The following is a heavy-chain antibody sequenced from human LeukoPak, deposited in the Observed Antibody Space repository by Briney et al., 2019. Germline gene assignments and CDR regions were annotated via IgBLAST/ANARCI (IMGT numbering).Heavy chain of an antibody. CDR1: GYTFTGYY. V-gene: IGHV1-2*02. CDR2: IHPNSGGT. D-gene: IGHD6-13*01. Sequence: ASVKVSCKASGYTFTGYYMHWVRQAPGQGLEWMGWIHPNSGGTNYAQKFQGRVTMTRDTSISTAYMDLSRLKSDDTAVYYCTRGIAARYWGQGTLVTVSS. CDR3: TRGIAARY. J-gene: IGHJ4*02.